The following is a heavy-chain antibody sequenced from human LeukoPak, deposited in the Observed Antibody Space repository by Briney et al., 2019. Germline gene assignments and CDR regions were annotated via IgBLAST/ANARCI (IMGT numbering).Heavy chain of an antibody. Sequence: PSWTLSLTCSVSGGPISNHYWSWIRQPAAKGLECIGRMYYSGSTNYNPSLNSRVTISVDTSKNQFSLKLNSLTAAETAVYYCARQYGSGSSYTPVVDLWGQGTLVTVSS. CDR1: GGPISNHY. V-gene: IGHV4-59*08. CDR3: ARQYGSGSSYTPVVDL. D-gene: IGHD3-10*01. J-gene: IGHJ4*02. CDR2: MYYSGST.